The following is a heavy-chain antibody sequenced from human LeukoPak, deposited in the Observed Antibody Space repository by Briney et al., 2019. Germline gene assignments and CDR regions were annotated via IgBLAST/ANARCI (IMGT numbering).Heavy chain of an antibody. Sequence: ASVKVSCKASGYTFTSYGISWVRQAPGQGLEWMGWISAYNGNTNYAQKLQGRVTMTTDTSTSTAYMELRSLRSDDTAVYYCARTSLDTAMVRYYYYGMDVWGQGTTVTVSS. CDR1: GYTFTSYG. D-gene: IGHD5-18*01. V-gene: IGHV1-18*01. J-gene: IGHJ6*02. CDR2: ISAYNGNT. CDR3: ARTSLDTAMVRYYYYGMDV.